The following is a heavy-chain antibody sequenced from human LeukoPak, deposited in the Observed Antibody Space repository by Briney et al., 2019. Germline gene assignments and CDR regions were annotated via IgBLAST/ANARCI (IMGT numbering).Heavy chain of an antibody. D-gene: IGHD4-17*01. CDR2: IAYDGSNR. Sequence: PGGSLRLSCAASGFTFRHYAMHWVRKAPGKGLEWVAVIAYDGSNRYYADSVKGRFTISRDNSKTTLYLEMNSLRPEDTAVYSCARESYGDYYFDYWGQGTLVTVSS. CDR1: GFTFRHYA. J-gene: IGHJ4*02. CDR3: ARESYGDYYFDY. V-gene: IGHV3-30-3*01.